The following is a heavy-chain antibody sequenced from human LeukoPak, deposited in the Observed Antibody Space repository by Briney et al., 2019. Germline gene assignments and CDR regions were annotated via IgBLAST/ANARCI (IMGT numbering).Heavy chain of an antibody. CDR2: LKPDGSDK. CDR3: ASELQWSFYY. CDR1: GFIFSHNW. J-gene: IGHJ4*02. Sequence: PGGSLRLSCAASGFIFSHNWMSWVRQVPGKGLEWVANLKPDGSDKYYVDSVKGRFTISRDNAKNSLYLQMGSLRAEDTAVYYCASELQWSFYYWGQGTLVTVSS. D-gene: IGHD2-15*01. V-gene: IGHV3-7*04.